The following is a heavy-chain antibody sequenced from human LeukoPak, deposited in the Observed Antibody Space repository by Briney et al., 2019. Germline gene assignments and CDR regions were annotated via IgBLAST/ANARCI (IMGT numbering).Heavy chain of an antibody. V-gene: IGHV3-30*03. Sequence: GGSLRLSCAASGFTFSSYGMHWVRQAPGKGLEWVAVISYDGSNDYYRDSVKGRFTISRDNSKNTLYVQMNSLTAGDTAVYYCARDFKAGDGHWSFDLWGRGILVTVFS. D-gene: IGHD4-17*01. CDR3: ARDFKAGDGHWSFDL. CDR2: ISYDGSND. J-gene: IGHJ2*01. CDR1: GFTFSSYG.